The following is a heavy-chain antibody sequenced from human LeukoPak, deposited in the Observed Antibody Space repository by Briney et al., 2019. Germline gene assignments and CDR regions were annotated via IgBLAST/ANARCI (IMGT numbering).Heavy chain of an antibody. CDR2: IYYSGGT. J-gene: IGHJ6*03. Sequence: SETLSLTCTVSGGSIGSGPYYWGWIRQAPGKGLEWIGNIYYSGGTYYNPSLKSRVTISVDTSKNQFSLKLISVTAADSAVYYCARVNLYYYYMDVWGKGTTVTVSS. CDR3: ARVNLYYYYMDV. V-gene: IGHV4-39*07. CDR1: GGSIGSGPYY.